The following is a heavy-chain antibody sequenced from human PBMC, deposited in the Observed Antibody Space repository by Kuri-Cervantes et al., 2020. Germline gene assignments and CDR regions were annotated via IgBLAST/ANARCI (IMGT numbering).Heavy chain of an antibody. Sequence: GESLKISCAASGFTFSSYGMHWVRQAPGKGLEWVAVIWYDGGNKYYADSVKGRFTISRDNSKNTLYLQMNSLRAEDTAVYYCARTRVDGYNGYDAFDIWGQGTMVTVSS. CDR1: GFTFSSYG. D-gene: IGHD5-24*01. CDR3: ARTRVDGYNGYDAFDI. V-gene: IGHV3-33*01. CDR2: IWYDGGNK. J-gene: IGHJ3*02.